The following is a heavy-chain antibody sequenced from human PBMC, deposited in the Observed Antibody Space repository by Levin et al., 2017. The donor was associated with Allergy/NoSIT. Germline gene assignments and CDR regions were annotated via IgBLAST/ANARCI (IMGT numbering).Heavy chain of an antibody. CDR1: GYTFTGYY. CDR3: ARAWAPYYDILTGPNWFDP. Sequence: GESLKISCKASGYTFTGYYMHWVRQAPGQGLEWMGWINPNSGGTNYAQKFQGRVTMTRDTSISTAYMELSRLRSDDTAVYYCARAWAPYYDILTGPNWFDPWGQGTLVTVSS. D-gene: IGHD3-9*01. J-gene: IGHJ5*02. CDR2: INPNSGGT. V-gene: IGHV1-2*02.